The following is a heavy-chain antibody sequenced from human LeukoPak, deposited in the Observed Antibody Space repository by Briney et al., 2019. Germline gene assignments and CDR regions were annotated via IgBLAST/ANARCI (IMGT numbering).Heavy chain of an antibody. CDR3: ASGSYGGSGWVY. CDR1: GFSISNYW. J-gene: IGHJ4*02. CDR2: INSDGSTT. D-gene: IGHD5-12*01. V-gene: IGHV3-74*01. Sequence: GGSLRLACAASGFSISNYWMHWVGQAPGKGLVRISRINSDGSTTSYADSVRGRFTISRDNAKNTLHLQMNSVRAEDTAVYYCASGSYGGSGWVYSGQGTLVTVSS.